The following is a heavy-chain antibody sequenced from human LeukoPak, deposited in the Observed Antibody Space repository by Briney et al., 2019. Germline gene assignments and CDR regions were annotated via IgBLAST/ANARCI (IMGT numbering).Heavy chain of an antibody. J-gene: IGHJ4*02. CDR3: ARVTPLTVVVPAAQDY. Sequence: SVKVSCKASGYTFPSYGISWVRQAPGQGLEWMGGIIPIFGTANYAQKFQGRVTITTDESTSTAYMELRSLRSDDTAVYYCARVTPLTVVVPAAQDYWGQGTLVTVSS. CDR1: GYTFPSYG. V-gene: IGHV1-69*05. CDR2: IIPIFGTA. D-gene: IGHD2-2*01.